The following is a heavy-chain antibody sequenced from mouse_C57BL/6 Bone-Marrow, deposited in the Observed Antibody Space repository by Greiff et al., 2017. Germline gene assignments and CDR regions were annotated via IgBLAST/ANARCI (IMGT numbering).Heavy chain of an antibody. CDR2: INPSSGYT. Sequence: VQLQQSGAELARPGASVKMSCKASGYTFTSYTMHWVKQRPGQGLEWIGYINPSSGYTKYNQKFKDKATLTADKSSSTAYMQLSSLTSEDSAVYDCANYGSTPCAYWGQGTLVTVSA. V-gene: IGHV1-4*01. CDR1: GYTFTSYT. D-gene: IGHD1-1*01. CDR3: ANYGSTPCAY. J-gene: IGHJ3*01.